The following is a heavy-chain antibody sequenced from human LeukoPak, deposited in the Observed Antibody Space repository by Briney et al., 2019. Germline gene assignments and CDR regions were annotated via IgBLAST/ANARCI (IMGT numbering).Heavy chain of an antibody. CDR1: GGSFSGYY. Sequence: SETLSLTCAVYGGSFSGYYWSWIRQPPGKGLEWIGEINHSGSTNYNPSLKSRVTISADTSKNQFSLKLSSVTAADTAVYYCAREGVYDGYAYFDYWGQGTLVTVSS. J-gene: IGHJ4*02. CDR3: AREGVYDGYAYFDY. CDR2: INHSGST. V-gene: IGHV4-34*01. D-gene: IGHD3-16*01.